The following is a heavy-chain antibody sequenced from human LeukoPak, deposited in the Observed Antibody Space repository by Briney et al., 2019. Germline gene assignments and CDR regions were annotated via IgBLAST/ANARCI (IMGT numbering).Heavy chain of an antibody. CDR1: GYTFTSYY. D-gene: IGHD5-18*01. Sequence: ASVKVSCKASGYTFTSYYMHWVRQAPGQGLEWMGIINPSGGSISYAQKFQGRVTMTRDTSTSTVYMELSSLRSEDTAVYYCARVKLDTAIDYYGMDVWGQGTTVTVSS. J-gene: IGHJ6*02. CDR2: INPSGGSI. CDR3: ARVKLDTAIDYYGMDV. V-gene: IGHV1-46*01.